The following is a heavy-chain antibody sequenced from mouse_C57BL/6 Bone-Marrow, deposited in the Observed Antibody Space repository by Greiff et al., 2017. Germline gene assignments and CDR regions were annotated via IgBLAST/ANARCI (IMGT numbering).Heavy chain of an antibody. D-gene: IGHD1-1*01. CDR2: IYPGNSDT. CDR1: GYTFTSYW. J-gene: IGHJ4*01. Sequence: VQLQQSGTVLARPGASVKMSCKTSGYTFTSYWMHWVKQRPGQGLDWIGAIYPGNSDTSYNQKFKGKAKLTAVTSASTAYMELSSLTNEDSAVYYCTRFYYYGISSLYAMDYWGQGTSVTVSS. V-gene: IGHV1-5*01. CDR3: TRFYYYGISSLYAMDY.